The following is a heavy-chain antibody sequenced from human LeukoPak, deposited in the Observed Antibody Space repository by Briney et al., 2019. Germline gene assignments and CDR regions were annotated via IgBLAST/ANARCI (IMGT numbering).Heavy chain of an antibody. J-gene: IGHJ4*02. CDR2: MNPNSGNT. Sequence: ASVKVSCKASGYSFTSYDINWVRQATGQGLEWMGWMNPNSGNTGYAQKFQGRVTITRNTSISTAYMELSSLRSEDTAVYYCARGSPGVVVPAAISNYFDYWGQGTLVTVSS. CDR3: ARGSPGVVVPAAISNYFDY. D-gene: IGHD2-2*02. CDR1: GYSFTSYD. V-gene: IGHV1-8*03.